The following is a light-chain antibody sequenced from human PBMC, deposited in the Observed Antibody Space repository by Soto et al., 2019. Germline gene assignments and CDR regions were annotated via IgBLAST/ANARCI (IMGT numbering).Light chain of an antibody. J-gene: IGKJ1*01. CDR3: QQYDSYWT. V-gene: IGKV1-5*01. Sequence: DIQMTQSPSTLSASVGDRVTIPCRASQSISNWLAWYQQKPGKAPTXLIYDASSLQSGVPSRFSGSGSGTEFTLTISSLQPDDFATYYCQQYDSYWTFGQGTKVDIK. CDR1: QSISNW. CDR2: DAS.